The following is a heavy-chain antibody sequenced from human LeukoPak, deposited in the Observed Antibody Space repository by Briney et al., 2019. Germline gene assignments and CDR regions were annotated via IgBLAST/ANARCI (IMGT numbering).Heavy chain of an antibody. CDR1: GPTSRSYS. CDR3: ARISYDSSGYYDY. Sequence: GRSLRLSWVPSGPTSRSYSIRWVSQAPRKGIVWASRIISDGSTTSYAASVKGRFTISRATAKNTLYLQMNSLRADDTAVDYCARISYDSSGYYDYWGQGALVTVSS. V-gene: IGHV3-74*01. CDR2: IISDGSTT. J-gene: IGHJ4*02. D-gene: IGHD3-22*01.